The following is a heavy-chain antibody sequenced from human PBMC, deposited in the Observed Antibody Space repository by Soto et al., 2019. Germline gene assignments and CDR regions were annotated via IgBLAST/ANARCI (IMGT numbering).Heavy chain of an antibody. V-gene: IGHV4-39*01. CDR2: IYYSGST. D-gene: IGHD3-22*01. CDR3: ARLRHYYDSSGYYYYFDY. CDR1: GGSISSSSYY. Sequence: PSETLSLTCTVSGGSISSSSYYWGWIRQPPGKGLEWIGSIYYSGSTYYNPSLKSRVTISVDTSKNQFSLKLSSVTAADTAVYYCARLRHYYDSSGYYYYFDYWGQGTLVTVSS. J-gene: IGHJ4*02.